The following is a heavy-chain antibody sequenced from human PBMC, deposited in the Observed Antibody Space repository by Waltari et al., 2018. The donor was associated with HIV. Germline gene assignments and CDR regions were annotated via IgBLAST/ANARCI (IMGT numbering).Heavy chain of an antibody. J-gene: IGHJ4*02. CDR3: ARSPTTVTTGHNSNLFDY. D-gene: IGHD4-17*01. CDR1: GYTFTSYG. CDR2: ISAYNGNT. Sequence: QVQLVQSGAEVKKPGASVKVSCKASGYTFTSYGISWVRQAPGQGLEWMGWISAYNGNTNYAQKLQGRVTMTTDTSTSTAYMELRSLRSDDTAVYYCARSPTTVTTGHNSNLFDYWGQGTLVTVSS. V-gene: IGHV1-18*01.